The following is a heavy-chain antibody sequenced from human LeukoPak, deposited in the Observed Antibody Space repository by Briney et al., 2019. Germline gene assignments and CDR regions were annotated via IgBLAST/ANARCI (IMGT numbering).Heavy chain of an antibody. D-gene: IGHD4/OR15-4a*01. Sequence: GGSLRLSCAASGFTFSSYGMNWVRQAPGKGLEWVSDISGSGGITYYVDSVKGRFTISRDNSKNTLYLQMNSLRAEDTAVYYCARRAGAYSHPYDYWGQGTLVTVSS. V-gene: IGHV3-23*01. CDR3: ARRAGAYSHPYDY. CDR2: ISGSGGIT. J-gene: IGHJ4*02. CDR1: GFTFSSYG.